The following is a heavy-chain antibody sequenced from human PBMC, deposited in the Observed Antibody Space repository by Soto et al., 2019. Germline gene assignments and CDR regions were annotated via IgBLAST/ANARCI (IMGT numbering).Heavy chain of an antibody. Sequence: AAVHVSCKASGYTFTSYGISWVRQAAGQGLGWMGWISAYNGNTNYAQKLQGRVNMTTDRSTSTAYMELRSLRSDDTGVYYCARSGVPAATNWFDPWGQGTLVTVSS. CDR2: ISAYNGNT. D-gene: IGHD2-2*01. CDR1: GYTFTSYG. CDR3: ARSGVPAATNWFDP. J-gene: IGHJ5*02. V-gene: IGHV1-18*04.